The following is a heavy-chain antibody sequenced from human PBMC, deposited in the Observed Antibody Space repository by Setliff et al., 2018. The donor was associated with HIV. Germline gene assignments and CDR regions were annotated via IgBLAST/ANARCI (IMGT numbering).Heavy chain of an antibody. CDR2: IRSKAYGGTT. D-gene: IGHD3-10*01. CDR3: TRRPYYYGSGRSYYFDY. J-gene: IGHJ4*02. CDR1: GFTFGDYA. V-gene: IGHV3-49*04. Sequence: GSLRLSCTASGFTFGDYAMSWVRQAPGKGLEWVGFIRSKAYGGTTEYAASVKGRFTISRDDSKSIAYLQMNSLKTEDTAVYYCTRRPYYYGSGRSYYFDYWGQGTLVTVSS.